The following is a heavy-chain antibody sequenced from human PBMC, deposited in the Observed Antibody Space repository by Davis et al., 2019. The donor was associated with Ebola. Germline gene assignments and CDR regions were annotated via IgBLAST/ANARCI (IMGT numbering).Heavy chain of an antibody. Sequence: GGSLRLSCAASGFTFSNAWMSWVRQAPGKGLEWVSYISSSGSTIYYADSVKGRFTISRDNAKNSLYLQMNSLRAEDTAVYYCARELVVPAAMIHLPGGYWGQGTLVTVSS. CDR1: GFTFSNAW. D-gene: IGHD2-2*01. CDR2: ISSSGSTI. V-gene: IGHV3-11*01. CDR3: ARELVVPAAMIHLPGGY. J-gene: IGHJ4*02.